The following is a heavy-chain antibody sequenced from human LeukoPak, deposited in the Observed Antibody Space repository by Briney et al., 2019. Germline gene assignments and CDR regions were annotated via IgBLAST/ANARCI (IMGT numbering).Heavy chain of an antibody. CDR3: ARGFGAGYDFWSGYYHFDY. V-gene: IGHV4-59*01. J-gene: IGHJ4*02. CDR2: IYYSGST. D-gene: IGHD3-3*01. Sequence: SETLSLTCTVSGGSISSYYWSWIRQPPGRGLEWIGYIYYSGSTNYNPSLKSRVTISVDTSKNQFSLKLSSVTAADTAVCYCARGFGAGYDFWSGYYHFDYWGQGTLVTVSS. CDR1: GGSISSYY.